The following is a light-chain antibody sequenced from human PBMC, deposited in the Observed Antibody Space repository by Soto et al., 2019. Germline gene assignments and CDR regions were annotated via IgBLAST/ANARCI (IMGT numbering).Light chain of an antibody. CDR2: AAS. J-gene: IGKJ4*01. V-gene: IGKV1-9*01. CDR3: QQLNSYPLA. Sequence: DIQMTQSPSSLSASVGDRVTITCRASQGISSYLAWYQQKPGKAPKLLIYAASTLQSGVTSRFSGSGSGTEFTLTISSLQHEDFATYYCQQLNSYPLACGGGT. CDR1: QGISSY.